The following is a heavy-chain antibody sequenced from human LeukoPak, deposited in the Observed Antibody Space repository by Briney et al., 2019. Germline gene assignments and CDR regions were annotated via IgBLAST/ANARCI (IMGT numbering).Heavy chain of an antibody. D-gene: IGHD3-10*01. V-gene: IGHV3-11*01. CDR1: GFTFSDYY. CDR3: TTAPNYYGSGSYFRASYYYYYYMDV. CDR2: ISRSGSTI. J-gene: IGHJ6*03. Sequence: GALRLSCAASGFTFSDYYMSWIRQAPGKGLEWVSYISRSGSTIYYADSVKGRFTISRDNAKNSLYLQMNSLKTEDTAVYYCTTAPNYYGSGSYFRASYYYYYYMDVWGKGTTVTVSS.